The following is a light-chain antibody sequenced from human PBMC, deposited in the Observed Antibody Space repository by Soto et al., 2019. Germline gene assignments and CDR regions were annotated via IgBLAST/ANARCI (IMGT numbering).Light chain of an antibody. CDR1: SADIGAFNY. Sequence: QSALTQPAYVSGSPGQSITISCAGTSADIGAFNYVSWYQHHPGKAPKPLIYDVSDRPSGVSTRFSASKSANTASLTISGLQADDEGDYYCSSFSPTSALLFVGGTNLTVL. CDR2: DVS. V-gene: IGLV2-14*03. J-gene: IGLJ2*01. CDR3: SSFSPTSALL.